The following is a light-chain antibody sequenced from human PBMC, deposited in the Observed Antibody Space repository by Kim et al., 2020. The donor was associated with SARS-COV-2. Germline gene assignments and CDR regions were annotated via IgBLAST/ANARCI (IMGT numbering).Light chain of an antibody. CDR1: NIGSKS. CDR2: DDS. CDR3: QVWDSSSDPHVV. J-gene: IGLJ2*01. Sequence: PGKTAMITCGGNNIGSKSVHWYQQKPGPAPVLVVYDDSDRPSGIPERFSGSNSGNTATLTISRVEAGDEADYYCQVWDSSSDPHVVFGGGTQLTVL. V-gene: IGLV3-21*03.